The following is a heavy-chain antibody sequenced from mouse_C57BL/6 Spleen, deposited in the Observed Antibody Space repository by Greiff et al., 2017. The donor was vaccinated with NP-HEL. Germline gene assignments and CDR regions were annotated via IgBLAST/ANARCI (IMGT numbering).Heavy chain of an antibody. CDR2: ISDGGSYT. CDR3: ARASDAMDY. J-gene: IGHJ4*01. CDR1: GFTFSSYA. Sequence: EVQGVESGGGLVKPGGSLKLSCAASGFTFSSYAMSWVRQTPEKRLEWVATISDGGSYTYYPDNVKGRFTISRDNAKNNLYLQMSHLKSEDTAMYYCARASDAMDYWGQGTSVTVSS. V-gene: IGHV5-4*01.